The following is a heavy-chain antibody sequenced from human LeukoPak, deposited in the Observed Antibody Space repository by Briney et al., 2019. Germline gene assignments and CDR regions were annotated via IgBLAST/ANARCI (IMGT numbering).Heavy chain of an antibody. Sequence: PGGSLRLSCAASGFTFSSYAMHWVRQAPGKGLEYVSAISSNGGSTYYANSVKGRFTISRDNSKNTLYLQMGSLRAEDMAVYYCAREVYCSGGSCYSGVFDIWGQGTMVTVSS. J-gene: IGHJ3*02. D-gene: IGHD2-15*01. CDR2: ISSNGGST. V-gene: IGHV3-64*01. CDR1: GFTFSSYA. CDR3: AREVYCSGGSCYSGVFDI.